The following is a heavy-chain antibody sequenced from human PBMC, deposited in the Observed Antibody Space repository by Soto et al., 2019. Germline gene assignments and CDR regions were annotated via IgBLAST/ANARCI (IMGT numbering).Heavy chain of an antibody. D-gene: IGHD4-17*01. CDR1: GGTFNTDT. J-gene: IGHJ3*02. V-gene: IGHV1-69*08. Sequence: QVQLEQSGAEVKKPGSSVKISCRASGGTFNTDTITWVRHAPGQGLEWLGRFIPMFDLADYAQKFQGRVTLTADKSLNPAYLELSRMKSDDTAIYYCARDDYEDYTEGGFEIWGQGTQVTVPS. CDR2: FIPMFDLA. CDR3: ARDDYEDYTEGGFEI.